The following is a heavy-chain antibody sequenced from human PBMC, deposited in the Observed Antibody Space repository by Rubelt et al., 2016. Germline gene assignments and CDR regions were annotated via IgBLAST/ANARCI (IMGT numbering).Heavy chain of an antibody. V-gene: IGHV3-48*02. CDR3: VRDGPATDDFDY. CDR2: ISGSSGTI. D-gene: IGHD2-2*01. Sequence: EVQLVESGGDLVQPGGSLRLSCAASGFNFNTYGMNWVRQAPGKGLEWVSYISGSSGTINYADSVEGRFTISRDNARNSLFLQMHSLGDEDTAGYCCVRDGPATDDFDYWGQGTLVTVSS. CDR1: GFNFNTYG. J-gene: IGHJ4*02.